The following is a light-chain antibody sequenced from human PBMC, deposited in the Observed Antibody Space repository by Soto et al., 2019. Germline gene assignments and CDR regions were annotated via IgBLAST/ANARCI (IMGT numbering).Light chain of an antibody. CDR1: QSVSSSY. CDR3: QQYGSSPGYT. CDR2: GAS. J-gene: IGKJ2*01. V-gene: IGKV3-20*01. Sequence: EIVLTQSPGTLSLSPGERATLSCRASQSVSSSYLDWYQQKPGQAPRLLIYGASSRATGIPDRFSGSGSGTDFTLTISRLEPEDFAVYYCQQYGSSPGYTFGQGTKLEIK.